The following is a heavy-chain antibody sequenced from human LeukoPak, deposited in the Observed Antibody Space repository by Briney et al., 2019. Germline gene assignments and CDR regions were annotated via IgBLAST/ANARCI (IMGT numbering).Heavy chain of an antibody. CDR2: IVVGSGNT. J-gene: IGHJ4*02. Sequence: ASVKVSCKASGFTFTSSAAQWVRQARGQRLEWIGWIVVGSGNTNYAQKFQERVTITRDMSTSTAYMELSSLRSEDTAVYYCAASAYGSGSAFDYWGQGTLVNVSS. CDR1: GFTFTSSA. V-gene: IGHV1-58*01. D-gene: IGHD3-10*01. CDR3: AASAYGSGSAFDY.